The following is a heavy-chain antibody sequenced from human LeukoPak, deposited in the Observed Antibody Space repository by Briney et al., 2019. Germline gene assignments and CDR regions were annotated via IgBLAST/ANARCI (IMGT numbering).Heavy chain of an antibody. CDR1: GLTFSNYW. CDR2: INSGGSWT. CDR3: VSFYETY. J-gene: IGHJ4*02. Sequence: GGSLRLSCAASGLTFSNYWMHWVRQAPGKGLVWVSHINSGGSWTSYADSVKGRFTISKDNAKNTVYLQMNSLRAEDTAVYYCVSFYETYWGRGTLVTVSS. D-gene: IGHD2/OR15-2a*01. V-gene: IGHV3-74*01.